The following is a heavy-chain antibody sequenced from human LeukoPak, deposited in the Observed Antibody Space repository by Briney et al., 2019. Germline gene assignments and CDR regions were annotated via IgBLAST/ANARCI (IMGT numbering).Heavy chain of an antibody. CDR1: GFTVSSNY. Sequence: GGSLRLSCAASGFTVSSNYMSWVRQAPGKGLEWVSVIYSGGSTYYADSVKGRFTISRDNSKNTLYLQMNSLRAEDTAVYYCARGDCGGDCPARYWGQGTLVTVSS. J-gene: IGHJ4*02. V-gene: IGHV3-66*01. CDR2: IYSGGST. CDR3: ARGDCGGDCPARY. D-gene: IGHD2-21*02.